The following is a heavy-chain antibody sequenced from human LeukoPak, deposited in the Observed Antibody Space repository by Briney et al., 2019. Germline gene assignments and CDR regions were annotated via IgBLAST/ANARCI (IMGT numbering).Heavy chain of an antibody. CDR3: ARSGRGVDSFYFYMDV. Sequence: GGSLRLSCAASGFTFSQYWMSWVRQAPGKGLEGVANIKHEGSEKQDGSEKNYVDSVKGRFTISRDNAKNSLYLQMNSLRAEDTAVYYCARSGRGVDSFYFYMDVWGKGTTVTVSS. CDR1: GFTFSQYW. D-gene: IGHD3-10*01. V-gene: IGHV3-7*01. CDR2: IKHEGSEKQDGSEK. J-gene: IGHJ6*03.